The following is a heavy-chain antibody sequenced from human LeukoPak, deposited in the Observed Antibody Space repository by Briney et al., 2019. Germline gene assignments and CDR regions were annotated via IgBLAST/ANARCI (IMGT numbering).Heavy chain of an antibody. CDR3: ARDGDYNSDYYYYYYMDV. J-gene: IGHJ6*03. V-gene: IGHV3-74*01. D-gene: IGHD1-1*01. CDR2: IIGDGSVT. CDR1: GFTFSGSW. Sequence: PGGSLRLSCAASGFTFSGSWMHWVRQTPGKGLVWVSRIIGDGSVTSYADSVKGRFTISRDNAKNSLYLQMNSLRDADTAVYYCARDGDYNSDYYYYYYMDVWGKGTTVTVSS.